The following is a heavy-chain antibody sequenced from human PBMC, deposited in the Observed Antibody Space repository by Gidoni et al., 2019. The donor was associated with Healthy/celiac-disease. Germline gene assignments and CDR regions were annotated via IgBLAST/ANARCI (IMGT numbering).Heavy chain of an antibody. CDR3: ARRDGYNQRHWYRLSQFDL. D-gene: IGHD1-26*01. Sequence: QVQLQQWGAGLLKPSETLSLTCAVYGGSFSGSYWSWIRQPPGKGLEWIGEINHSGSTNYNPSLKSRVTISVDTSKNQFSLKLSSVTAADTAVYYCARRDGYNQRHWYRLSQFDLWGRGTLVTVSS. J-gene: IGHJ2*01. CDR2: INHSGST. CDR1: GGSFSGSY. V-gene: IGHV4-34*01.